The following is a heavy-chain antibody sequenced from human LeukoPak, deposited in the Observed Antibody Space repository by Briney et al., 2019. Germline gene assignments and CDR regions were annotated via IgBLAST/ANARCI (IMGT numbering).Heavy chain of an antibody. J-gene: IGHJ4*02. CDR2: LSDGGGGT. CDR3: AKAGNSGSYSRVIDY. Sequence: WGTLRLSCAASGFTFSSSAMGWIRQAPRKGRQGGSALSDGGGGTYYADSVKGRFTISMDNSRNHLCLQLNNLRAADTAKYYCAKAGNSGSYSRVIDYWGQRTLVSVSS. V-gene: IGHV3-23*01. CDR1: GFTFSSSA. D-gene: IGHD1-26*01.